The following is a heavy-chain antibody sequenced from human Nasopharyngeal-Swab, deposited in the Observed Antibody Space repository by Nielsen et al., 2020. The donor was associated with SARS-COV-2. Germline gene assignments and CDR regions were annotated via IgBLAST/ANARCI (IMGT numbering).Heavy chain of an antibody. CDR1: GFTFSSYA. CDR2: ISYDGSNK. V-gene: IGHV3-30-3*01. Sequence: GESLKISCAASGFTFSSYAMHWVRQAPGKGLEWVAVISYDGSNKYYADSVKGRFTISRDNAKNSLYLQVNSLRVEDTAVYYCARETRLVFSPRNDYWGQGTLVTVSS. J-gene: IGHJ4*02. D-gene: IGHD6-6*01. CDR3: ARETRLVFSPRNDY.